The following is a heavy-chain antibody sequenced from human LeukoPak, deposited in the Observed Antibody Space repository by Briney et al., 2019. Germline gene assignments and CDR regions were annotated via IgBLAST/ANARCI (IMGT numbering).Heavy chain of an antibody. D-gene: IGHD4-23*01. CDR3: ASDFGGHDDF. V-gene: IGHV3-74*01. J-gene: IGHJ4*02. Sequence: PGGSLRLSCAASGFTFSRYWMHWVRQAPGKGLVWVSRMNTDGSRTGYADSVKGRFTISRDNAKNTLYLQMNSLGVEDTAVYSCASDFGGHDDFWGQGILVTVSS. CDR1: GFTFSRYW. CDR2: MNTDGSRT.